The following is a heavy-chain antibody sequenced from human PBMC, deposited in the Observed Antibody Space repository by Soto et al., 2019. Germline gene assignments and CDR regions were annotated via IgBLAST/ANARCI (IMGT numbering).Heavy chain of an antibody. CDR2: ISYDGSNK. J-gene: IGHJ3*02. V-gene: IGHV3-30-3*01. D-gene: IGHD1-26*01. CDR3: ARAFRVGEEKDAFDI. CDR1: GFTFSSYA. Sequence: QVQLVESGGGVVQPGRSLRLSCAASGFTFSSYAMHWVRQAPGKGLEWVAVISYDGSNKYYADSVKGRFTISRDKSKNTLYLQMNSLRAEDTAVYYCARAFRVGEEKDAFDIWGQGTMVTVSS.